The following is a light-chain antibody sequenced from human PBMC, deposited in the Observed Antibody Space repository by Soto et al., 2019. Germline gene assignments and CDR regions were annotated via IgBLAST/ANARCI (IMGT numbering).Light chain of an antibody. V-gene: IGKV3-15*01. CDR1: QSVSSN. CDR3: QKYHNWPIN. J-gene: IGKJ5*01. CDR2: DAS. Sequence: EIVMTQSPASLSVSPGESATRSCRASQSVSSNLAWHQQKPGQAPRILMYDASTRATGIPARFSGSGSGTEFTLTISSLQSEDFAVYYCQKYHNWPINFGQGTRLEIK.